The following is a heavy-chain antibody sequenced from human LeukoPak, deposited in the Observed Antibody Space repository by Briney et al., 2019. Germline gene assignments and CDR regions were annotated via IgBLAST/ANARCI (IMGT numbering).Heavy chain of an antibody. V-gene: IGHV3-7*01. Sequence: QPGGSLRLSCAASGFTFNSYWMTWVRQAPGKGLEWVANIKQDGSEKYYVDSAKGRFTISRDNARNSLYLQLNSVRVEDTAMYYCVNLWEAGYWGQGTLVTVSS. CDR2: IKQDGSEK. J-gene: IGHJ4*02. D-gene: IGHD1-26*01. CDR1: GFTFNSYW. CDR3: VNLWEAGY.